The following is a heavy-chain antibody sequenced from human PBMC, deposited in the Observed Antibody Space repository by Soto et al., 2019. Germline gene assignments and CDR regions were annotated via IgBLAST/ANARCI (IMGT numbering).Heavy chain of an antibody. J-gene: IGHJ6*02. CDR1: GCTFSSYA. CDR2: IIPIFGTA. V-gene: IGHV1-69*13. D-gene: IGHD1-7*01. CDR3: ARDKNLYYYYGMDV. Sequence: RASVKVSCKASGCTFSSYAISWVRQAPGQGLEWMGGIIPIFGTANYAQKFQGRVTITADESTSTAYMELSSLRSEDTAVYYCARDKNLYYYYGMDVWGQGTTVTVSS.